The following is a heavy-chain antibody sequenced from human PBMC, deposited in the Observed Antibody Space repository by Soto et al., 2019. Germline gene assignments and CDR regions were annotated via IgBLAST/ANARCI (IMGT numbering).Heavy chain of an antibody. J-gene: IGHJ6*02. Sequence: HPGGSLRLSCAASGFTFSSYWMSWVRQAPGKGLEWVANIKQDGSEKYYVDSVKGRFTISRDNAKNSLYLQMNSLRAEDTAVYYCARWQQRCSGGSCYRALFYGMDVWGQGTTVTVSS. CDR3: ARWQQRCSGGSCYRALFYGMDV. V-gene: IGHV3-7*01. CDR2: IKQDGSEK. D-gene: IGHD2-15*01. CDR1: GFTFSSYW.